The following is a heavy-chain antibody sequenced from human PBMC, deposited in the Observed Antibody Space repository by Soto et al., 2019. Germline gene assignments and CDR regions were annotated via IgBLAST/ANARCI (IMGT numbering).Heavy chain of an antibody. V-gene: IGHV4-30-4*01. D-gene: IGHD2-8*02. J-gene: IGHJ3*02. Sequence: SETLSLTCTVSGGPVRDAFSYWTWIRQPPGKGPEWMGYLSYTGSTYYNPSLRNRATTSVDESSNLLSLRLSSVTAADTAVYYCARELEGGVFDIWGRGTLVTVSS. CDR1: GGPVRDAFSY. CDR2: LSYTGST. CDR3: ARELEGGVFDI.